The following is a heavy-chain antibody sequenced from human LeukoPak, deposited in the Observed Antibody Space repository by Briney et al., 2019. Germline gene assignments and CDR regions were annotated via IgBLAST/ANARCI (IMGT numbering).Heavy chain of an antibody. J-gene: IGHJ6*02. Sequence: GGSLRLSCAASGFTFSSYAMSWVRQAPGKGLEWVSAISGSGGSTYYADSVKGRFTISRDNSKNTLYLQMNSLRAEDTAVYYCARDKWELRDYYGMDVWGQGTTVTV. CDR1: GFTFSSYA. CDR2: ISGSGGST. CDR3: ARDKWELRDYYGMDV. D-gene: IGHD1-26*01. V-gene: IGHV3-23*01.